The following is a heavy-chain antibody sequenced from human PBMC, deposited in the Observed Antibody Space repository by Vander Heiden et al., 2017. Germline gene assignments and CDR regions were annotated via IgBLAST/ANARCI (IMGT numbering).Heavy chain of an antibody. CDR2: ISGSGYNT. D-gene: IGHD3-3*01. Sequence: EVQLLESGGGLVQPGGSLRLSCAAYGFTFNSYAMSWGRQAPGKGLEWVSGISGSGYNTYYADSVKGRFTISRDNSKNTLYLQMNSLRAEDTAVYYCAKDLNLWSGYPQLFDYWGQGTLVTVSS. CDR1: GFTFNSYA. CDR3: AKDLNLWSGYPQLFDY. J-gene: IGHJ4*02. V-gene: IGHV3-23*01.